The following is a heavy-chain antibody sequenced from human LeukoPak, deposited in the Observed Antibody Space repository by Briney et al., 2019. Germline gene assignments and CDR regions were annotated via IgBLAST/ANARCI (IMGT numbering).Heavy chain of an antibody. CDR2: IIPIFGTA. Sequence: ASVKVSCKASGGTFSSYAISWVRQAPGQGLEWMGGIIPIFGTADYAQKFQGRVTITTDESTSTAYMELSSLRSEDTAVYYCARVGRGGYCSGGSCYEALYYMGVWGKGTTVTVSS. D-gene: IGHD2-15*01. CDR3: ARVGRGGYCSGGSCYEALYYMGV. CDR1: GGTFSSYA. J-gene: IGHJ6*03. V-gene: IGHV1-69*05.